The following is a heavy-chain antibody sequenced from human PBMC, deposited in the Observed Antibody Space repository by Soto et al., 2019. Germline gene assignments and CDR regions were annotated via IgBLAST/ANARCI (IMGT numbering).Heavy chain of an antibody. J-gene: IGHJ4*02. CDR3: ARLFSSRQLVDY. D-gene: IGHD6-13*01. V-gene: IGHV4-34*01. CDR2: INHSGSST. Sequence: SETLSLTCDGYGGSLSGYFWSWIRQSPGKGLEWIGEINHSGSSTNYNPSLKGRVTISVDTSKNQFSLKLSSVTAADTAVYYCARLFSSRQLVDYWGKGTLVTVSS. CDR1: GGSLSGYF.